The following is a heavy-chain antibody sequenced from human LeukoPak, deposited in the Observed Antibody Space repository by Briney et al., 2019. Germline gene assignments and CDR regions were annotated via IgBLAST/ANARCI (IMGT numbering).Heavy chain of an antibody. CDR1: GFTFSSYG. Sequence: PGGSLRLSCAASGFTFSSYGMHWVRQAPGKGLEWVAFILYDGSNKYYADSVKGRFTISRDKSKNTLYLQMNSLRAEDMAVYYCARVDMVRGVMGYYYYMDVWGKGTTVTISS. CDR2: ILYDGSNK. CDR3: ARVDMVRGVMGYYYYMDV. V-gene: IGHV3-30*02. D-gene: IGHD3-10*01. J-gene: IGHJ6*03.